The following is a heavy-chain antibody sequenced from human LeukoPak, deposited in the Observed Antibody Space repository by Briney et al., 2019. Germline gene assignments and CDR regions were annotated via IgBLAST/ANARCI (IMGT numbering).Heavy chain of an antibody. CDR1: GFTFSSYA. J-gene: IGHJ3*02. Sequence: PGGSLRLSCAASGFTFSSYAMHWVRQAPGKGLEWMAIISYDGSIKLCADSVKGRFTISRDNSKNTLYLQMNSLRAGDTAVYYCARRDFYGGDPLVAFDIWGQGTMVTVSS. V-gene: IGHV3-30-3*01. D-gene: IGHD2-21*01. CDR3: ARRDFYGGDPLVAFDI. CDR2: ISYDGSIK.